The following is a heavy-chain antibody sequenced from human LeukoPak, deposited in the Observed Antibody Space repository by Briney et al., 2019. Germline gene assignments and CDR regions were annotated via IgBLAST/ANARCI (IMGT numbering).Heavy chain of an antibody. CDR1: GFTFSSYS. J-gene: IGHJ6*02. CDR2: ISSSSSTL. Sequence: GGSLRLSCAASGFTFSSYSMNWVRQAPGKGLEWVSYISSSSSTLSYADSVKGRFTCSRDNAKNSLYLQMNSLRAEDTAVYYCARVPTHYGMDVWGQGTTVTVSS. CDR3: ARVPTHYGMDV. D-gene: IGHD2-15*01. V-gene: IGHV3-48*01.